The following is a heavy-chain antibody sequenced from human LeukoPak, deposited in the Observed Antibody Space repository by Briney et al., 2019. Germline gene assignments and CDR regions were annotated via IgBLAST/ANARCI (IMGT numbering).Heavy chain of an antibody. V-gene: IGHV5-51*01. CDR1: GYSFTSYW. D-gene: IGHD6-6*01. CDR2: INLGDSDI. J-gene: IGHJ4*02. CDR3: ARPTGSSSSSVDY. Sequence: GESLKISCKGSGYSFTSYWIGWVGQMPGKGLEWMGIINLGDSDIRYSPYFLGQVTISADKSLSAAYLQRSSLKASDTAMYYCARPTGSSSSSVDYWGQGTLVTVSS.